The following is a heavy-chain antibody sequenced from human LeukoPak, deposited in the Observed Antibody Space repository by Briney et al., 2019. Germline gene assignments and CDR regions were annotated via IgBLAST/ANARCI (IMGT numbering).Heavy chain of an antibody. V-gene: IGHV4-59*12. D-gene: IGHD2-15*01. CDR3: ARSRGKDISD. J-gene: IGHJ4*02. CDR2: IYYSGST. Sequence: PSETLSLTCTVSGGSISSYYWSWIRQPPGKGLEWIGYIYYSGSTNYNPSLKSRVTISVDTSKNQFSLKLSSVTAADTAVYYCARSRGKDISDWGQGTLVTVSS. CDR1: GGSISSYY.